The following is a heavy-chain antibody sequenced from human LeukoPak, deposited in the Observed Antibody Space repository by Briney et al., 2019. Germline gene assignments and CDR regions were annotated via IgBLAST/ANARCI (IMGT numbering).Heavy chain of an antibody. CDR3: ARGIRWASDY. CDR1: GFTFSRYG. CDR2: ITSNGGTT. Sequence: GGSLRLSCAASGFTFSRYGMVWFRKAQGKGREYVSGITSNGGTTYYGNSVKGRFTISRDNSKDTLYLQMGSLRTEDMAVYYCARGIRWASDYWGQGTLVTVAS. V-gene: IGHV3-64*01. J-gene: IGHJ4*02. D-gene: IGHD4-23*01.